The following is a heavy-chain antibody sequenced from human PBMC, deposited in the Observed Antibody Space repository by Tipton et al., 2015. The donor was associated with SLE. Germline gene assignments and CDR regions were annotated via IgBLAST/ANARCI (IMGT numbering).Heavy chain of an antibody. Sequence: TLSLTCIVSGGSIISGTYYWNWIRQHPGKGLEWIGYIYYTGNTYYNPSLKSRITISVDTSKNQFSLTVNSVTAADTAVYYCARGGFRWSDAFDFWGQGTVVTVSS. V-gene: IGHV4-31*03. D-gene: IGHD4-23*01. CDR3: ARGGFRWSDAFDF. J-gene: IGHJ3*01. CDR1: GGSIISGTYY. CDR2: IYYTGNT.